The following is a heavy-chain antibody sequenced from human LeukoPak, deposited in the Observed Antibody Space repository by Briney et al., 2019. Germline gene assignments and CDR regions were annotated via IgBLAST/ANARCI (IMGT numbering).Heavy chain of an antibody. CDR1: GFTFSSYW. V-gene: IGHV3-7*01. CDR2: IKQDGSEK. J-gene: IGHJ4*02. D-gene: IGHD3-22*01. Sequence: GGSLRLSCAASGFTFSSYWMSWVRQAPGKGLEWVANIKQDGSEKYYVDSVKGRFTISRDNAKNSLYLQMNSLRAEDTAVYYCARGALLDSSGYYFRYFDYWGQGTLVTVSS. CDR3: ARGALLDSSGYYFRYFDY.